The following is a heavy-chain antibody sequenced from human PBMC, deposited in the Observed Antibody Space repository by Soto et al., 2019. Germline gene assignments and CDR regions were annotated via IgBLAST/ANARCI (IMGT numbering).Heavy chain of an antibody. V-gene: IGHV1-69*13. CDR2: IIPIFGTA. J-gene: IGHJ6*02. Sequence: ASVKVSCKASGGTFSSYAIIWVRQAPGQGLEWMGGIIPIFGTANYAQKFQGRVTITADESTSTAYMELSSLRSEDTAVYYCARVPGGGDYYYYGMDVWGQGTTVTVSS. CDR3: ARVPGGGDYYYYGMDV. D-gene: IGHD2-2*01. CDR1: GGTFSSYA.